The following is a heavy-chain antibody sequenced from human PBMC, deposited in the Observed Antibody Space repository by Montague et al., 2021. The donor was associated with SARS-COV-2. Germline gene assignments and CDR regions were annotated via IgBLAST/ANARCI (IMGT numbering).Heavy chain of an antibody. J-gene: IGHJ4*02. CDR3: ARGHLSVSMIVVVFTSASYYFDY. CDR1: GGSFGDDH. Sequence: SETLSLTCGVYGGSFGDDHWSWIRQPPGKGLEWIGDIKQSGSTNSNPSLKSRVTISVDTSKNQFSLKLTSVTAADTAVYFCARGHLSVSMIVVVFTSASYYFDYWGQGAQVTVSS. V-gene: IGHV4-34*01. CDR2: IKQSGST. D-gene: IGHD3-22*01.